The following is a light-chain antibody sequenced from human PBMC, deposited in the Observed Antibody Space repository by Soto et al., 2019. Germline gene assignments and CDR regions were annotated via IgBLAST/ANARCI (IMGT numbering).Light chain of an antibody. CDR3: QQYGNPPRT. CDR2: GAS. J-gene: IGKJ1*01. CDR1: LTINNNY. V-gene: IGKV3-20*01. Sequence: EVVLTQSPGTLSLSPGERATLSCRASLTINNNYLAWYQQKPGQAPRLLIYGASSRATGIPDRFSGSGSGSDFTLTISRLEPEDFALYCWQQYGNPPRTFGQGTKVEIE.